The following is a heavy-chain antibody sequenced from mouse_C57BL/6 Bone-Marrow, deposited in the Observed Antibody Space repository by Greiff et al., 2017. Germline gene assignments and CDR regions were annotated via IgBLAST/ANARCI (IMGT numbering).Heavy chain of an antibody. J-gene: IGHJ2*01. CDR1: GYTFTSYW. CDR2: IHPNSGST. D-gene: IGHD1-1*01. CDR3: ASPPITTVVPFDY. V-gene: IGHV1-64*01. Sequence: VQLQQSGAELVKPGASVKLSCKASGYTFTSYWMHWVKQRPGQGLEWIGMIHPNSGSTNYNEKFKSKATLTVDKSSSTAYMQLSSLTSEDSAVYYCASPPITTVVPFDYWGQGTTLTVSS.